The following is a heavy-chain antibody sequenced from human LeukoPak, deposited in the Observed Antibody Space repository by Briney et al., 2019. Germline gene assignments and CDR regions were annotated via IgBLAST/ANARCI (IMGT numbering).Heavy chain of an antibody. J-gene: IGHJ4*02. V-gene: IGHV3-74*01. CDR1: GFTFSNYW. D-gene: IGHD1-26*01. CDR3: ARETEFSGSFFVDY. Sequence: AGGSLRLSCAASGFTFSNYWMQWVRQVPGKGLVGVSRISIDGSITSYADSVKGRFTISRDSAKNTLYLQMNSLRAEDTAVYYCARETEFSGSFFVDYWGQGTLVTVSS. CDR2: ISIDGSIT.